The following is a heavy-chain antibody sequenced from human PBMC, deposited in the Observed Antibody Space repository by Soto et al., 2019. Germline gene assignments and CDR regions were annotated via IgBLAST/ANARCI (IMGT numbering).Heavy chain of an antibody. CDR1: GYSFTSYW. CDR2: IDPSDSYT. D-gene: IGHD2-21*02. V-gene: IGHV5-10-1*01. Sequence: GESLKISCKGSGYSFTSYWISWVRQMPGKGLEWMGRIDPSDSYTNYSPSFQGHVTISADRSISTASLQWSSLKASDTAMYYCARHPNTHIGAVTANPWYFDLWGRGTLVTVSS. CDR3: ARHPNTHIGAVTANPWYFDL. J-gene: IGHJ2*01.